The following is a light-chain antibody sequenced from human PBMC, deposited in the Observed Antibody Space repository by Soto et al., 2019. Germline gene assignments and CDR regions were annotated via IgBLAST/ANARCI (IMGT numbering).Light chain of an antibody. CDR3: QQYGRSGT. CDR1: QGVRKY. Sequence: VLTQSPATLSLSPGERATLSCRASQGVRKYLAWYQQKPGQVPRVLIYDIFNRAIGVPARFSGSGSGTDFTLTISRLEPEDFAVYYCQQYGRSGTFGQGTKVDIK. V-gene: IGKV3-11*01. CDR2: DIF. J-gene: IGKJ1*01.